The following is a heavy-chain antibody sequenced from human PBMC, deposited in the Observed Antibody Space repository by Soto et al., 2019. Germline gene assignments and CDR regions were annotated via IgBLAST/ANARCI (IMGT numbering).Heavy chain of an antibody. CDR3: ARTRLQYRELVS. D-gene: IGHD4-4*01. V-gene: IGHV3-53*01. J-gene: IGHJ5*02. Sequence: GGSLRLSCAASGFSVTNTYMHWVRQAPGKGLEWVSVISGPGVTYYADSVKGRIALSRDTSQNTMYLHMRNLRADDTAVYYCARTRLQYRELVSWGQGTLVTVSS. CDR1: GFSVTNTY. CDR2: ISGPGVT.